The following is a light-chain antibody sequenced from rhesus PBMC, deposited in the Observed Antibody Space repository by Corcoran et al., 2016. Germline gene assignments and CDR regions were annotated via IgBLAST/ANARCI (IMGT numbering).Light chain of an antibody. CDR1: SSYIGGYNR. J-gene: IGLJ1*01. CDR3: SSYASSSAYI. V-gene: IGLV2-13*02. Sequence: QAALTQSPSVSGSPGQSVPISCTGTSSYIGGYNRVSWYQQHPGKAPKLMIYEVSKRPSGVSDRFSGSKSGNTASLTISGLQAEDEADYYCSSYASSSAYIFGPGTRLAVL. CDR2: EVS.